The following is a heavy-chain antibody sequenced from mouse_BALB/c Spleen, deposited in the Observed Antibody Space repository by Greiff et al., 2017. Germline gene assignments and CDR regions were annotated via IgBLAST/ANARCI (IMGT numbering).Heavy chain of an antibody. J-gene: IGHJ4*01. V-gene: IGHV14-3*02. CDR2: IDPANGNT. CDR3: ARGGSSGLDY. D-gene: IGHD3-1*01. Sequence: EVKLMESGAELVKPGASVKLSCTASGFNIKDTYMHWVKQRPEQGLEWIGRIDPANGNTKYDPKFQGKATITADTSSNTAYLQLSSLTSEDTAVYYCARGGSSGLDYWGQGTSVTVSS. CDR1: GFNIKDTY.